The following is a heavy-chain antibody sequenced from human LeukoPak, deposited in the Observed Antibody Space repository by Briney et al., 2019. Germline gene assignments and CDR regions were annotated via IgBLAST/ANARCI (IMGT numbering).Heavy chain of an antibody. J-gene: IGHJ4*02. Sequence: ASVKVSCKASGYTFTGYYMHWVRQAPRQGLEWMGWINPNSGGTNYAQKFQGWVTMTRDTSISTAYMELSRLRSDDTAVYYCARDGSSRSGWYDYWGQGTLVTVSS. CDR2: INPNSGGT. CDR1: GYTFTGYY. D-gene: IGHD6-19*01. CDR3: ARDGSSRSGWYDY. V-gene: IGHV1-2*04.